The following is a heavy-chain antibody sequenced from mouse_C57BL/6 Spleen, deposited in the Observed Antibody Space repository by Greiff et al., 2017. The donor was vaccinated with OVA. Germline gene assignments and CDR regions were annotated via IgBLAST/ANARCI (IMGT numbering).Heavy chain of an antibody. CDR1: GYTFTDYY. Sequence: EVQLQQSGPELVKPGASVKISCKASGYTFTDYYMNWVKQSHGKSLEWIGDINPNNGGTSYNQKFKGKATLTVDKSSSTAYMELRSLTSEDSAVYYCASFYDAVDWYFDVWGTGTTVTVSS. J-gene: IGHJ1*03. D-gene: IGHD2-12*01. CDR3: ASFYDAVDWYFDV. CDR2: INPNNGGT. V-gene: IGHV1-26*01.